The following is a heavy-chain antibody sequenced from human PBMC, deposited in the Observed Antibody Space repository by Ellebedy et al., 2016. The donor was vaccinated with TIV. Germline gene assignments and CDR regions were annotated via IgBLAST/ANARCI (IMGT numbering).Heavy chain of an antibody. CDR1: GFPVSSNY. V-gene: IGHV3-53*01. J-gene: IGHJ4*02. D-gene: IGHD3-3*01. CDR2: IYSGGST. Sequence: GESLKTSCTVSGFPVSSNYMSWVRQAPGKGLEWVSVIYSGGSTYYADSVKGRFTISRDNSKNTLYLQMNSLRVEDTAVYYCARSVEFDYWGQGTLVTVSS. CDR3: ARSVEFDY.